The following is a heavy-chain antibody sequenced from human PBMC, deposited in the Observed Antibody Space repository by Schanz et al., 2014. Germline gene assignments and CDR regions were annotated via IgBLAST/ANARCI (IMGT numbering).Heavy chain of an antibody. CDR2: IYSGVST. CDR3: AKDQGSYGSGSYSYFDY. V-gene: IGHV3-66*01. CDR1: GFGFDDYA. Sequence: EVQLVESGGGVVRPGGSLRLSCAASGFGFDDYAMSWVRQAPGKGLEWVSIIYSGVSTYYADSVKGRFTISRDNSKNTVYLQMNSLRGEDTAVYYCAKDQGSYGSGSYSYFDYWGQGTLATVSS. J-gene: IGHJ4*02. D-gene: IGHD3-10*01.